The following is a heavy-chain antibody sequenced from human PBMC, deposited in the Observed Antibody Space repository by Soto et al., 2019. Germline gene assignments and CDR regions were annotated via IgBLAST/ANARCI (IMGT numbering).Heavy chain of an antibody. Sequence: PSPTVPRTCDRSGDNVSSNMAAWYYIKQSPSRGLEWLGRTYYRSKWYNDYAVSVKSRITINPDTSKNQFSLQLNSVTPEDTAVYYCARDTIAAAGREVNYGMDVWGQGTTVTVSS. D-gene: IGHD6-13*01. J-gene: IGHJ6*01. V-gene: IGHV6-1*01. CDR2: TYYRSKWYN. CDR3: ARDTIAAAGREVNYGMDV. CDR1: GDNVSSNMAA.